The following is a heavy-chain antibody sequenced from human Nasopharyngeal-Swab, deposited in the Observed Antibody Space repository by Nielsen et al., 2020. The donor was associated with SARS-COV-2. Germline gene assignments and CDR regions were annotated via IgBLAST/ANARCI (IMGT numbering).Heavy chain of an antibody. Sequence: PGKGLEWIGYIYHSGSTYYNPSLKSRVTISVDTSKNQFSLKLSSVTAADTAVYYCARGGVGKHGYYYDSSGQYNWFDPWGQGTLVTVSS. D-gene: IGHD3-22*01. CDR2: IYHSGST. V-gene: IGHV4-30-2*04. J-gene: IGHJ5*02. CDR3: ARGGVGKHGYYYDSSGQYNWFDP.